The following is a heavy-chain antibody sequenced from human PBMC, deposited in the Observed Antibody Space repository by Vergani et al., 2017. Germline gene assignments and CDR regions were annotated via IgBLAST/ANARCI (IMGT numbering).Heavy chain of an antibody. CDR1: ADSISSGSYY. V-gene: IGHV4-39*01. D-gene: IGHD3-22*01. J-gene: IGHJ4*02. CDR2: IYYSGLT. CDR3: ARHGYYYDSSGQIDY. Sequence: QLQLQQSGPGLVKPSETLFLTCTVSADSISSGSYYWGWIRQPPGKSLEWIGSIYYSGLTYYNPSLKSRVAISVDTSKNQFSLKVTSVTAADTAVYYCARHGYYYDSSGQIDYWGQGTLVTVSS.